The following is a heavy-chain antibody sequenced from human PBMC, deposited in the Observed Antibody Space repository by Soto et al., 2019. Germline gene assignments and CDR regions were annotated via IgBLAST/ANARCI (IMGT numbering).Heavy chain of an antibody. V-gene: IGHV1-69*08. CDR1: GGTFSSYT. J-gene: IGHJ3*02. CDR3: ARDREDIVVVPAAIGAFDI. D-gene: IGHD2-2*01. CDR2: IIPILGIA. Sequence: QVQLVQSGAEVKKPGSSVKVSCKASGGTFSSYTISWVRQAPGQGLEWMGRIIPILGIANYAQKFQGRVTITADKSTSKAYMELSSLRSEDTAVYYCARDREDIVVVPAAIGAFDIWGQGTMVTVSS.